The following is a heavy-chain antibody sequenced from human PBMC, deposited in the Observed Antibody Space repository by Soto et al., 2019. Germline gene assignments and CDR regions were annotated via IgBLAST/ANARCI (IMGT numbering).Heavy chain of an antibody. D-gene: IGHD3-10*01. V-gene: IGHV1-18*01. CDR2: ISAYNGNT. CDR1: GYTFTSYG. J-gene: IGHJ6*02. Sequence: VASVKVSCKASGYTFTSYGISWVRQAPGQGLEWMGWISAYNGNTNYAQKLQGRVTMTTDTSTSTAYMELRSLRSDDTAVYYCARSYGSGSSRYYYYGMDVWGQGTTVTVSS. CDR3: ARSYGSGSSRYYYYGMDV.